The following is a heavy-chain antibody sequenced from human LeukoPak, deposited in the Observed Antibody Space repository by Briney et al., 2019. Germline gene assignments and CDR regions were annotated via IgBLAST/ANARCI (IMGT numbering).Heavy chain of an antibody. Sequence: GGSLRLSCAASGFTFSNYAMGWVRQSPGKGLEWVSTVSNMGGTTYYPDSLKGRFSMSRDNAKNTLYLQMNSLRAEDTAVYYCTKVRSGSSSWALRIFDDRGQGTLVTVSS. J-gene: IGHJ4*02. CDR1: GFTFSNYA. V-gene: IGHV3-23*01. CDR2: VSNMGGTT. D-gene: IGHD6-13*01. CDR3: TKVRSGSSSWALRIFDD.